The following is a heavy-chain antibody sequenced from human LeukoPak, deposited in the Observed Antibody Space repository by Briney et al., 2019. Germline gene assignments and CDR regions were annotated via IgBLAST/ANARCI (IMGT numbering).Heavy chain of an antibody. CDR2: ISHSGTT. CDR3: AREGAVPGIDP. J-gene: IGHJ5*02. D-gene: IGHD3-16*01. V-gene: IGHV4-38-2*02. Sequence: SETLSLTCAVSGYSITSGFSWGWIRQPPGKGLEWIGTISHSGTTDYKSTLESRLTMSMDTSKNLFSLRLTSVTAADTAVYHCAREGAVPGIDPWGQGTLVTVSS. CDR1: GYSITSGFS.